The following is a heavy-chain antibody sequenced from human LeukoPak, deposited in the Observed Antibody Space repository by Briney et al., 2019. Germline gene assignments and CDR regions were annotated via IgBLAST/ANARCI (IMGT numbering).Heavy chain of an antibody. CDR3: ARTPYSSSFFLDF. Sequence: SETLSLTCTVSGGSIGSSYWSWIRQPPGKGLEWMGYIHNTGSTNYNPSLARRATISVATSKNQFSLKLSSMAAADTAVYYCARTPYSSSFFLDFWGQGALVTVSS. J-gene: IGHJ4*02. D-gene: IGHD6-6*01. V-gene: IGHV4-4*09. CDR2: IHNTGST. CDR1: GGSIGSSY.